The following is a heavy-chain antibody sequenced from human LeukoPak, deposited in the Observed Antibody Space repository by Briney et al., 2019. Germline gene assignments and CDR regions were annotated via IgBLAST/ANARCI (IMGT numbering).Heavy chain of an antibody. V-gene: IGHV3-7*01. Sequence: PGGSLRVSCGASGFTFSSYWMSWVRQAPGKGLEWVANIKQDGSEKYYVDSVKGRFTISRDNAKNSLYLQMNSLRAEDTAVYYCARVDGSGSYIYYYYMDVWGKGTTVTVSS. CDR2: IKQDGSEK. D-gene: IGHD3-10*01. CDR1: GFTFSSYW. J-gene: IGHJ6*03. CDR3: ARVDGSGSYIYYYYMDV.